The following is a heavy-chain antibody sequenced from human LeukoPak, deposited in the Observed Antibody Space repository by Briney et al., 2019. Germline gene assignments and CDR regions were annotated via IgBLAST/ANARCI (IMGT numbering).Heavy chain of an antibody. D-gene: IGHD5-18*01. CDR1: GFTFSNYA. CDR3: TKGTIWLPFDY. J-gene: IGHJ4*02. CDR2: ISGSGGST. V-gene: IGHV3-23*01. Sequence: GGSLRLPCAASGFTFSNYAMSWARQAPGKGLEWVSAISGSGGSTYYADSVKGRFTISRDNSKNTLYLQMNSLRAEDTAVYYCTKGTIWLPFDYRGQGTLVTVSS.